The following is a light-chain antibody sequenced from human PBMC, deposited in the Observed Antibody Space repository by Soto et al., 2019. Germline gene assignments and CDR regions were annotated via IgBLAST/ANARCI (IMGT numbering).Light chain of an antibody. Sequence: EIVMTQSPATLSVSPGEGATLSCRASQSVSSNLAWYQQKPGQAPRLLIYGASTRATGIPARFSGSGSGTEFTLSISGLQSEDFAVFYCQQYTNWPYTFGQGTKLESK. CDR2: GAS. CDR1: QSVSSN. J-gene: IGKJ2*01. V-gene: IGKV3-15*01. CDR3: QQYTNWPYT.